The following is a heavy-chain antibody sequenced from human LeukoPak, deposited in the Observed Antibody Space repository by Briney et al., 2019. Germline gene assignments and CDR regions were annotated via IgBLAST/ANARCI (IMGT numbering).Heavy chain of an antibody. J-gene: IGHJ6*02. CDR2: MNPNCGNT. Sequence: ASVKVSCKASGYTFTSYDINWVRQATGQGLEWMGWMNPNCGNTGYAQKFQGRVTMTRNTSISTAYMELSSLRSEDTAVYYCAGWYYDFWSGYYPGYYYYGMDVWGQGTTVTVSS. CDR3: AGWYYDFWSGYYPGYYYYGMDV. V-gene: IGHV1-8*01. D-gene: IGHD3-3*01. CDR1: GYTFTSYD.